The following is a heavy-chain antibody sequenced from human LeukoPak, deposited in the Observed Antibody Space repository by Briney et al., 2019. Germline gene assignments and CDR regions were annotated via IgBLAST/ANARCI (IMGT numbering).Heavy chain of an antibody. D-gene: IGHD2-2*02. V-gene: IGHV4-30-4*01. Sequence: SETLSLTCTVSGVSISSGDYYWSWIRQPPGKGLEWIGYIYNSGSTYYNPSLKSRVTISVDTSKNQFSLKLSSVTAADTAVYYCARGPSVVPAAIQQLGDYWGQGTLVTVSS. CDR2: IYNSGST. J-gene: IGHJ4*02. CDR3: ARGPSVVPAAIQQLGDY. CDR1: GVSISSGDYY.